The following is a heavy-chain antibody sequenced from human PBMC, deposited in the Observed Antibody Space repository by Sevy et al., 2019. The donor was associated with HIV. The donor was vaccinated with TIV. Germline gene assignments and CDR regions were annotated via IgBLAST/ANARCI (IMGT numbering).Heavy chain of an antibody. Sequence: GGSLRLSCAASGFALSNYYAMHWVRQAPDKGLEWVALISYDGSDKYYADSVKGRFTISRDNFKNTLYLQMNSLTTEDTAVYYCARPRANYVDHYFFYAMDVWGQWTTVTVSS. J-gene: IGHJ6*02. D-gene: IGHD4-17*01. CDR2: ISYDGSDK. V-gene: IGHV3-30-3*01. CDR1: GFALSNYYA. CDR3: ARPRANYVDHYFFYAMDV.